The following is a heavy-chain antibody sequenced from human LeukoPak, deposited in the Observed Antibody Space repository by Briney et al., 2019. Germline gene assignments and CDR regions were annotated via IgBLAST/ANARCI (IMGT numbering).Heavy chain of an antibody. D-gene: IGHD3-10*01. Sequence: AGGSLRLSCAASGFTFSSYEMNWVRQAPGKGLEWVANIKEDGSEKYYVDSVKGRFTISRDNAKNSLYLQMNSLRAEDTAVYYCARYDTGRTFWGQGTLVTVSA. CDR2: IKEDGSEK. CDR3: ARYDTGRTF. J-gene: IGHJ4*02. V-gene: IGHV3-7*04. CDR1: GFTFSSYE.